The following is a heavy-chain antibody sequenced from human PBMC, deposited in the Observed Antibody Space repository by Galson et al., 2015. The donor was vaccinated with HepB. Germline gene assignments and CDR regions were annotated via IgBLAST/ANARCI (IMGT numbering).Heavy chain of an antibody. CDR2: IYYSGST. CDR3: ARGTVATIWAC. J-gene: IGHJ4*02. V-gene: IGHV4-59*01. D-gene: IGHD5-12*01. Sequence: SETLSLTCTVSGGSISSYYWSWIRQPPGKGLEWIGYIYYSGSTNYNPSLKSRVTISVDTSKNQFSLKLSSVTAADTAVYYCARGTVATIWACWGQGTLVTVSS. CDR1: GGSISSYY.